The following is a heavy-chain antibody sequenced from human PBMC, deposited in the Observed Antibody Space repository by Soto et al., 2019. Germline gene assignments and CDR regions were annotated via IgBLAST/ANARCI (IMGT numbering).Heavy chain of an antibody. J-gene: IGHJ4*02. D-gene: IGHD3-10*01. V-gene: IGHV1-69*01. CDR3: ARARALWFGEFHMYYFDY. Sequence: QVQLVQSGAEVKKPGSSVKVSCKASGGTFSSYAISWVRQAPGQGLEWMGGIIPIFGTANYAQKFQGRVTITADESTSTAYMELSSQRSEDTAVYYCARARALWFGEFHMYYFDYWGQGTLVTVSS. CDR2: IIPIFGTA. CDR1: GGTFSSYA.